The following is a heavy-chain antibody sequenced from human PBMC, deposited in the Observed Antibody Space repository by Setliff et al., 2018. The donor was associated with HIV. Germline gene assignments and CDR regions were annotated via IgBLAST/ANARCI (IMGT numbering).Heavy chain of an antibody. CDR2: IYYSGST. J-gene: IGHJ4*02. CDR1: GGSVSSGSYY. D-gene: IGHD2-15*01. Sequence: SETLSLTCTVSGGSVSSGSYYWSWIRQPPGKGLEWIGYIYYSGSTKHNPSLKRRVTISLDTSKNQFSLKLTSVTAAETAGDYCAREGCSGGSCYFDYWGQGTLVTVSS. V-gene: IGHV4-61*01. CDR3: AREGCSGGSCYFDY.